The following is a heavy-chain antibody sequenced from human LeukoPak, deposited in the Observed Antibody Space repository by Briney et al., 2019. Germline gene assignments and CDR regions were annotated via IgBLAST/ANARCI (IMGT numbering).Heavy chain of an antibody. D-gene: IGHD7-27*01. J-gene: IGHJ6*03. CDR2: IYTSGST. V-gene: IGHV4-4*07. CDR3: ARGYNWGSPTRNFYYLDV. CDR1: GGSISSYY. Sequence: SQTLSLTCTVSGGSISSYYWSWIRQPAGKGLEWIGRIYTSGSTNYNPSLKIRVTMSVETSKNQFSLKLRSVTAADTAVYYCARGYNWGSPTRNFYYLDVWGKGTTVTVSS.